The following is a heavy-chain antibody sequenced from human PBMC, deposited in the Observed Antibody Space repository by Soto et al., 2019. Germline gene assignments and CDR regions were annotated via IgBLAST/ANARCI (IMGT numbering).Heavy chain of an antibody. Sequence: SVKVSCKASGGTFSSCAISWVRQAPGQGLEWMGGIIPILGTANYAQKFQGRVTITADESTSTAYMELSSLRSEDTAVYYCARSGDCSSTSCSNSFYYYYGMDVWGQGTTVTVSS. CDR1: GGTFSSCA. CDR3: ARSGDCSSTSCSNSFYYYYGMDV. D-gene: IGHD2-2*01. CDR2: IIPILGTA. J-gene: IGHJ6*02. V-gene: IGHV1-69*13.